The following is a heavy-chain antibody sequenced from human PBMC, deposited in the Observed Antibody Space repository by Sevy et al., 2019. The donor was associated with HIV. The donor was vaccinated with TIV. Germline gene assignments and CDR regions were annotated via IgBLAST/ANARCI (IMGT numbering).Heavy chain of an antibody. CDR3: AKAGQSWDYFDY. J-gene: IGHJ4*02. D-gene: IGHD6-13*01. V-gene: IGHV3-30*18. CDR1: GFTFSSYG. CDR2: ISYDGSNK. Sequence: GRSLRLSCAASGFTFSSYGMHWVRQAPGKGLEWVAVISYDGSNKYYADSVKGRFTISRDNSKNTLYLQMNSLRAEDTAVYYCAKAGQSWDYFDYWGQGTLVTVSS.